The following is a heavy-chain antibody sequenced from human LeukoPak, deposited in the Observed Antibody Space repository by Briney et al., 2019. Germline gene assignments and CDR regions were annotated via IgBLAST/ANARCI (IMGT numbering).Heavy chain of an antibody. CDR1: GFIFSSYS. V-gene: IGHV3-48*04. J-gene: IGHJ4*02. CDR3: AKPFLGIAAAGISNYFDY. CDR2: ISSSSSTI. Sequence: GGSLRLSCAASGFIFSSYSMNWVRQAPGKGLEWVSFISSSSSTIYYADSVKGRFTISRDNSKNSLYLQMNSLRTEDTALYYCAKPFLGIAAAGISNYFDYWGQGTLVTVSS. D-gene: IGHD6-13*01.